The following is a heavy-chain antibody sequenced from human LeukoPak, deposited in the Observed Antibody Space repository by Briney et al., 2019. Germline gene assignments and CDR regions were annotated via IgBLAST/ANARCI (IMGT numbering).Heavy chain of an antibody. Sequence: ASVKVSCKASGYTFTSYDINWVRQATGQGLEWMGWMNPNSGNTGYAQKFQGRVTMTRNTSISTAYMELSSLRSEDTAVYYCARGPPYDILTGYGMDVWGQGTTVTVSS. V-gene: IGHV1-8*01. D-gene: IGHD3-9*01. CDR1: GYTFTSYD. CDR2: MNPNSGNT. CDR3: ARGPPYDILTGYGMDV. J-gene: IGHJ6*02.